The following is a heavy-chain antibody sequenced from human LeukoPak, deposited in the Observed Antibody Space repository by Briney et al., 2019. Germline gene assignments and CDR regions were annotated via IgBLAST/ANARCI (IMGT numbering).Heavy chain of an antibody. CDR3: ARERGEEYSSGWYKTNFFDT. D-gene: IGHD6-19*01. V-gene: IGHV4-39*07. CDR2: GDYSGGT. Sequence: SETLSLTCTVSSDFFSSVTDYWAWIRQPPGRGLEWISSGDYSGGTYYNPSLESRFAISADMSKNQISLKLSSVTAADTALYYCARERGEEYSSGWYKTNFFDTWGQGTRVTVSS. J-gene: IGHJ4*02. CDR1: SDFFSSVTDY.